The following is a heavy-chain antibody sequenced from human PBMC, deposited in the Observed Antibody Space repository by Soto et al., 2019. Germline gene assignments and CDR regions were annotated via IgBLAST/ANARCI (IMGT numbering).Heavy chain of an antibody. Sequence: TVSSNYMSWVRQAPGKGLEWVSVIYSGGSTYYADSVKGRFTISRDNSKNTLYLQMNSLRAEDTAVYYCARANLPGGDYDAFDIWGQGTMVTVSS. D-gene: IGHD4-17*01. J-gene: IGHJ3*02. CDR1: TVSSNY. CDR2: IYSGGST. CDR3: ARANLPGGDYDAFDI. V-gene: IGHV3-66*01.